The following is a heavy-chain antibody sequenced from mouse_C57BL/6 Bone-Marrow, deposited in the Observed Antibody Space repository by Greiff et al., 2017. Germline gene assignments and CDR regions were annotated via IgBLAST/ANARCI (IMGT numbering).Heavy chain of an antibody. Sequence: QVQLQQSGAELVRPGTSVKMSCKASGYTFTNYWMGWVKQRPGHGLEWIGSIYPGGGCTNYNEKFKGKATLTADKSSSTAYMQFSSLTSEDSAIYYCARRHYSTLFAYWGQGTLVTVSA. CDR2: IYPGGGCT. V-gene: IGHV1-63*01. J-gene: IGHJ3*01. CDR1: GYTFTNYW. CDR3: ARRHYSTLFAY. D-gene: IGHD1-1*01.